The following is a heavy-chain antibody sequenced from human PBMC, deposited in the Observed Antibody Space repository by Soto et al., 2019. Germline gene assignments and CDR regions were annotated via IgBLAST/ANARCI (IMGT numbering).Heavy chain of an antibody. V-gene: IGHV1-18*01. Sequence: ASVKVSCTASGYTFTSYGISWVRQAPGQGLEWMGWISAYNGNTNYAQKLQGRVTMTTDTSTSTAYVELRSLRSDDTAVYYCAWDQGYCSGGSCYGDYWGQGTLVTVSS. CDR3: AWDQGYCSGGSCYGDY. CDR2: ISAYNGNT. J-gene: IGHJ4*02. CDR1: GYTFTSYG. D-gene: IGHD2-15*01.